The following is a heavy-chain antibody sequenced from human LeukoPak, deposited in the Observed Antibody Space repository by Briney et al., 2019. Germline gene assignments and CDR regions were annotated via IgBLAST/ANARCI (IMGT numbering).Heavy chain of an antibody. J-gene: IGHJ4*02. Sequence: ASVKVSCKASGYTFTSYGISWVRQAPGQGLEWMGWISAYNGNTNYAQKLQGRVTMTTDTSTSTAYMELRSLRSDDTAVYYCAREGRYYYDSSGYYGYFDYWGQGTLVTVSS. D-gene: IGHD3-22*01. V-gene: IGHV1-18*01. CDR2: ISAYNGNT. CDR1: GYTFTSYG. CDR3: AREGRYYYDSSGYYGYFDY.